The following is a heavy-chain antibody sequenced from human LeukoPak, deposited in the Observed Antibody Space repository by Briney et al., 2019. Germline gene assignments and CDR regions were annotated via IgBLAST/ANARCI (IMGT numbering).Heavy chain of an antibody. CDR3: ARLGLGSSRDY. CDR2: IYYSGTT. CDR1: GGSFSGYY. V-gene: IGHV4-34*01. J-gene: IGHJ4*02. Sequence: SETLSLTCAVYGGSFSGYYWSWIRQPPGKGLEWIGSIYYSGTTYYNPSLKSRVTISVDTSKNQFSLKLSSVTAADTAVYYCARLGLGSSRDYWGQGTLVTVSS. D-gene: IGHD6-6*01.